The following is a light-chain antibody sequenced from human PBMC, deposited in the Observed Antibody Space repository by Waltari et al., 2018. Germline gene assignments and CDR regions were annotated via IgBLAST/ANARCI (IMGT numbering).Light chain of an antibody. CDR2: GAS. CDR1: QSVSSN. Sequence: DIVMTQSPATLSVSPGERATLSCRASQSVSSNLAWYQQRPGQAPRLLIHGASTRATGIPARFSGSGSGTEFPLTISSLQSEDSAVYHCQQYNEWPRTFGQGTKVEIK. J-gene: IGKJ1*01. V-gene: IGKV3-15*01. CDR3: QQYNEWPRT.